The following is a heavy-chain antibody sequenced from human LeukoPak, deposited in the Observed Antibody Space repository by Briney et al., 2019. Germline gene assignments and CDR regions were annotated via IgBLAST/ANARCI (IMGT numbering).Heavy chain of an antibody. J-gene: IGHJ6*03. CDR2: IYTSGST. CDR3: ARTGYYDFSYYYYYMDV. V-gene: IGHV4-4*07. Sequence: SETLSLTCTVSGGSISSYYWSWIRQPAGKGLEWIGRIYTSGSTNYNPSLKSRVTMSVDTSKNQFSLKLSSVTAADTAVYYCARTGYYDFSYYYYYMDVWGKGTTVTVSS. D-gene: IGHD3-3*01. CDR1: GGSISSYY.